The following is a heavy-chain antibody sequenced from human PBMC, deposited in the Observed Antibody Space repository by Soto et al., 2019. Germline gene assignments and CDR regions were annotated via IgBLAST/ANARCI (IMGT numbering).Heavy chain of an antibody. CDR3: ARSRTWYYDSSRSPGFDY. D-gene: IGHD3-22*01. V-gene: IGHV4-30-2*01. J-gene: IGHJ4*02. CDR1: GGSISSGGYS. CDR2: IYHSGST. Sequence: SETLSLTCAVSGGSISSGGYSWSWIRQPPGKGLEWIGYIYHSGSTYYNPSLKSRVTISVDRSKNQFSLKLSSVTAADTAVYYCARSRTWYYDSSRSPGFDYWGQGTLVTVSS.